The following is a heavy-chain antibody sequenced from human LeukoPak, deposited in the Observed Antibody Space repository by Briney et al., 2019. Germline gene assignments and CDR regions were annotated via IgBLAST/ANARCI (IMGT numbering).Heavy chain of an antibody. J-gene: IGHJ4*02. CDR2: IQISGST. CDR1: GGSISSYY. CDR3: ASTYYDSSGYYPD. Sequence: PSETLSLTCTVSGGSISSYYCSWIRQPAGKGLEWIGRIQISGSTNYNPSLKSRVTISVDTSKNQFSLKLSSVTAADTAVYYCASTYYDSSGYYPDWGQGTLVTVSS. V-gene: IGHV4-4*07. D-gene: IGHD3-22*01.